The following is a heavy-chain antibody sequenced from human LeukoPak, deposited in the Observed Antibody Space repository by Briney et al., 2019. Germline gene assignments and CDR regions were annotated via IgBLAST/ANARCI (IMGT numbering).Heavy chain of an antibody. CDR1: GGTFSSYA. CDR2: IIPIFGTA. J-gene: IGHJ4*02. V-gene: IGHV1-69*01. D-gene: IGHD6-6*01. CDR3: ASLWSSSSSSDY. Sequence: ASVKVSCKASGGTFSSYAISWVRQAPGQGLEWMGGIIPIFGTANYAQKFQGRVTITADESTSTAYMELSSLRSEDTAVYYCASLWSSSSSSDYWGQGTLVTASS.